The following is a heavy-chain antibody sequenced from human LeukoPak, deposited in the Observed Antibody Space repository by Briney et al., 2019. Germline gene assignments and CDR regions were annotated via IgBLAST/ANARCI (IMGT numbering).Heavy chain of an antibody. J-gene: IGHJ4*02. Sequence: PSETLSLTCAVYGGSFSGYYWSWIRQPPGKGLEWIGEINHSGSTNYNPSLKSRVTISVDTSKNQFSLKLSSVTAADTAVYYCARGGGAYSYAYFDYWGQGTLVTVSS. V-gene: IGHV4-34*01. CDR3: ARGGGAYSYAYFDY. D-gene: IGHD5-18*01. CDR1: GGSFSGYY. CDR2: INHSGST.